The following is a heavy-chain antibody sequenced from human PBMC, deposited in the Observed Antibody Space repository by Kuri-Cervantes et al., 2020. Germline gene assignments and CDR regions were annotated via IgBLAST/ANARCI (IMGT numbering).Heavy chain of an antibody. CDR2: INHSGST. D-gene: IGHD6-6*01. Sequence: SETLSLTCTVSGGSISSYYWSWIRQPPGKGLEWIGEINHSGSTNYNPSLKSRVTISVDTSKNQFSLELTSVTAADTAVYYCARDLEYSSSSLLFYIWGQGTMVTVSS. CDR3: ARDLEYSSSSLLFYI. J-gene: IGHJ3*02. CDR1: GGSISSYY. V-gene: IGHV4-59*13.